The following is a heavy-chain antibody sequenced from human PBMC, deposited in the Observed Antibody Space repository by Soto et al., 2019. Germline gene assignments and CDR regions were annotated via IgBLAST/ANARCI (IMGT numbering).Heavy chain of an antibody. CDR2: ITWDGGTT. J-gene: IGHJ4*02. D-gene: IGHD5-12*01. Sequence: EVQLVESGGVVVQPGGSLRLSCAASGLAFHEYTMHWVRQAPGKGLEWVSLITWDGGTTYYADSVKGRFTISRDNSKNSLYLQMNSLTTEDTALYYCAKDMANTYLPDDYWGQGTLVTVSS. V-gene: IGHV3-43*01. CDR3: AKDMANTYLPDDY. CDR1: GLAFHEYT.